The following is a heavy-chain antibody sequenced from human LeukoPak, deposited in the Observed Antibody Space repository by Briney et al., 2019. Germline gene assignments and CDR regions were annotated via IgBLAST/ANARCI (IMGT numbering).Heavy chain of an antibody. J-gene: IGHJ5*02. CDR2: IYSGGNT. Sequence: GGSLRLSCAASGFTVSSSYLSWVRQAPGRGLEWVSIIYSGGNTYYADSVKGRFTISRDNAKNSLYLQMNSLRAEDTAVYYCARDHYDFWSGSRWFDPWGQGTLVTVSS. CDR1: GFTVSSSY. D-gene: IGHD3-3*01. V-gene: IGHV3-53*01. CDR3: ARDHYDFWSGSRWFDP.